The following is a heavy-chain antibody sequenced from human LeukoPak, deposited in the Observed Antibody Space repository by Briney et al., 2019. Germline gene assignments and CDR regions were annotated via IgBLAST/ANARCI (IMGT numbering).Heavy chain of an antibody. J-gene: IGHJ4*02. V-gene: IGHV4-34*01. CDR2: INHSGST. D-gene: IGHD3-16*02. CDR1: GGSFSGYY. Sequence: PSETLSLTCAVYGGSFSGYYWSWIRQPPGKGLEWIGEINHSGSTNYNPSLKSRVTISVDTSKNQFSLKLSSVTAADTAVYYCARGYDYVWGRSRFYFDYWGQGTLVTVSS. CDR3: ARGYDYVWGRSRFYFDY.